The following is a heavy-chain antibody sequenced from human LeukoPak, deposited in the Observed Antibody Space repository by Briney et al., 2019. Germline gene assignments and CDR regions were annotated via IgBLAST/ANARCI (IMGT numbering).Heavy chain of an antibody. D-gene: IGHD4-17*01. J-gene: IGHJ5*02. V-gene: IGHV3-23*01. Sequence: PEGSLRLSCAASGFTFSSYAMSWVRQAPGKGLEWVSAISGSGGSTYYADSVKGRFTISRDNSKNTLYLQMNSLRAEDTALYYCARSTMTTSIDWFDPWGQGTLVTVSS. CDR2: ISGSGGST. CDR1: GFTFSSYA. CDR3: ARSTMTTSIDWFDP.